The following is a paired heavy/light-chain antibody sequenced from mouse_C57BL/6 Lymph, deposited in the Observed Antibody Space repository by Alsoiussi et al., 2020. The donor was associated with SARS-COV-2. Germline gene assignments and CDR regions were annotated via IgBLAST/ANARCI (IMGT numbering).Light chain of an antibody. Sequence: ENVLTQSPAIMSASPGEKVTMTCRASSSVSSSYLHWYQQKSGASPKLWIYSTSNLASGVPARFSGSGSGTSYSLTISSVEAEDAATYYCQQYSGYPLTFGAGTKLELK. J-gene: IGKJ5*01. CDR3: QQYSGYPLT. V-gene: IGKV4-57-1*01. CDR1: SSVSSSY. CDR2: STS.
Heavy chain of an antibody. CDR3: AKFYYGTLYWYFDV. V-gene: IGHV1-59*01. D-gene: IGHD1-1*01. Sequence: QVQLQQPGAELVRPGTSVKLSCKASGYTFTSYWMHWVKQRPGQGLEWIGVIDPSDSYINYNQKFKGKATLTVDTSSSTAYMQLSSLTSEDSAIYDCAKFYYGTLYWYFDVWGTGTTVTVSS. CDR2: IDPSDSYI. J-gene: IGHJ1*03. CDR1: GYTFTSYW.